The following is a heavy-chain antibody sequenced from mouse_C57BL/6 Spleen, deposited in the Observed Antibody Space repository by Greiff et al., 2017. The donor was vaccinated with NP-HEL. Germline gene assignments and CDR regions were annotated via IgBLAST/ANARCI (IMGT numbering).Heavy chain of an antibody. V-gene: IGHV5-6*02. J-gene: IGHJ3*01. D-gene: IGHD1-1*01. CDR1: GFTFSSYG. CDR2: ISSGGSYT. CDR3: AREFITTVVASAWFAY. Sequence: DVKLQESGGDLVKPGGSLKLSCAASGFTFSSYGMSWVRQTPDKRLEWVATISSGGSYTYYPDSVKGRFTISRDNAKNTLYLQMSSLKSEDTAMYYCAREFITTVVASAWFAYWGQGTLVTVSA.